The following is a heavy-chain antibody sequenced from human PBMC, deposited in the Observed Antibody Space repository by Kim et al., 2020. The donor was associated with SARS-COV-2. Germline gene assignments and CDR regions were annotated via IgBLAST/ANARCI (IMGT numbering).Heavy chain of an antibody. D-gene: IGHD3-10*01. V-gene: IGHV4-31*03. CDR1: GGSISSGGYY. J-gene: IGHJ5*02. Sequence: SETLSLTCTVSGGSISSGGYYWSWIRQHPGKGLEWIGYIYYSGSTYYNPSLKSRVTISVDTSKNQFSLKLSSVTAADTAVYYCARGGDYYGSGSYYTWYWFDPWGQGTLVTVSS. CDR3: ARGGDYYGSGSYYTWYWFDP. CDR2: IYYSGST.